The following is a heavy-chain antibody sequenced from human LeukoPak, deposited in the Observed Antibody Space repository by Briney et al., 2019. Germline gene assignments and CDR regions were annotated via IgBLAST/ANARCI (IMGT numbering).Heavy chain of an antibody. CDR1: GGTFSSYA. CDR3: ARVGRTVAGHYYYYGMDV. Sequence: SVKVSCKASGGTFSSYAISWVRQAPGQGLEWMGRIIPILGIANYAQKFQGRVTITADKSTSTAYMELSSLRSEDTAVYYCARVGRTVAGHYYYYGMDVWGQGTMVTVSS. D-gene: IGHD6-19*01. V-gene: IGHV1-69*04. J-gene: IGHJ6*02. CDR2: IIPILGIA.